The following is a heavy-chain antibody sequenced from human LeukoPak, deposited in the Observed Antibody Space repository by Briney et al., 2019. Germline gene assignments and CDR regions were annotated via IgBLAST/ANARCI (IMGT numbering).Heavy chain of an antibody. Sequence: SETLSLTCTVSGGSIYNSIYYWGRIRQPPGKGLEWIGSIYYSGTSYYNPSLKSRVTIPVDTSKNQFSLNLSSVTAADTAVYYCARAGRSGGMYWGQGTLVTVSS. J-gene: IGHJ4*02. CDR2: IYYSGTS. D-gene: IGHD2-15*01. CDR1: GGSIYNSIYY. V-gene: IGHV4-39*07. CDR3: ARAGRSGGMY.